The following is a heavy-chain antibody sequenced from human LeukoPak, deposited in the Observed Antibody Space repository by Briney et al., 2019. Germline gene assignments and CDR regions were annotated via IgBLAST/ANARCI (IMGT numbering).Heavy chain of an antibody. CDR3: ARESRYYDILTGPLGMDV. D-gene: IGHD3-9*01. V-gene: IGHV3-66*01. CDR1: GFTVSSNY. Sequence: GGSLRLSCAASGFTVSSNYMSWVRQAPGKGLEWVSVIYSGGSTYYADSVKGRFTISRDNSKNTLYLQMNSLRAEDTAVYYCARESRYYDILTGPLGMDVWGQGTTVTVSS. J-gene: IGHJ6*02. CDR2: IYSGGST.